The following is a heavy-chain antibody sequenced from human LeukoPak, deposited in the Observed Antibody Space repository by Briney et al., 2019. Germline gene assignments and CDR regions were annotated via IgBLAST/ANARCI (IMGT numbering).Heavy chain of an antibody. Sequence: GGSLRLSCAASGFTFSNAWMSCVRQASGKGLEWVGRIKSKTDGGTTDYAAPVKGRFTISRDDSKNTLYLQMNSLKTEDTAVYYGTTRMQQLVLNDYWGQGTLVTVSS. D-gene: IGHD6-13*01. CDR1: GFTFSNAW. V-gene: IGHV3-15*01. CDR3: TTRMQQLVLNDY. J-gene: IGHJ4*02. CDR2: IKSKTDGGTT.